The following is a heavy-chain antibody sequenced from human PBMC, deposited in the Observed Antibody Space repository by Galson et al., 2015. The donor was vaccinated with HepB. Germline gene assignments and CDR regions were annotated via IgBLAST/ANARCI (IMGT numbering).Heavy chain of an antibody. D-gene: IGHD1-1*01. CDR2: IFPDDSDT. V-gene: IGHV5-51*01. J-gene: IGHJ4*02. CDR3: ASSLATTLYFDD. CDR1: AYNFANYW. Sequence: QSGAEVKKPGESLKISCKGSAYNFANYWIGWVRQMPGKGLEWLGIIFPDDSDTRYSPSFRGQVTIPADKSINTAYLQWSRLKASDTAIYYCASSLATTLYFDDWGQGTLVTVSS.